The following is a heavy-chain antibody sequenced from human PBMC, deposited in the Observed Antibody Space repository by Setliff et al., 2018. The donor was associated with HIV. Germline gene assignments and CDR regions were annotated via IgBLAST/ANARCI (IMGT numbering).Heavy chain of an antibody. D-gene: IGHD3-3*01. CDR1: GFSISSGFY. V-gene: IGHV4-38-2*01. CDR3: ARREWLPMPGAFDI. Sequence: SETLCLTCAVSGFSISSGFYWAWIRQPPGKGLEWIGSIYRSGSTYYNPSLKSRVTISVDTSKNQFSLKLTSVTAADTAVYYCARREWLPMPGAFDIWGQGTMVTVSS. J-gene: IGHJ3*02. CDR2: IYRSGST.